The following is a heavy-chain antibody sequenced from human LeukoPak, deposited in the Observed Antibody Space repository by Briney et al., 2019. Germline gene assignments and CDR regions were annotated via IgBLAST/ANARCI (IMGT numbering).Heavy chain of an antibody. J-gene: IGHJ5*02. CDR3: ARQGVGKYNWNFLNWFDP. Sequence: PSETLSLTCTVSGGSISSRSFYWGCIRQPPGKGLEWIGSIYYSGGTYYNPSLKSRVTMSVDTSKNQFSLKLTSVTAADTAVFYCARQGVGKYNWNFLNWFDPWGPGTLVTVSS. CDR1: GGSISSRSFY. V-gene: IGHV4-39*01. CDR2: IYYSGGT. D-gene: IGHD1-7*01.